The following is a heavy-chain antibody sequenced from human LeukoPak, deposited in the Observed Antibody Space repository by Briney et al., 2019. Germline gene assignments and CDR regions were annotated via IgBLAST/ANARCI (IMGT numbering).Heavy chain of an antibody. J-gene: IGHJ3*02. CDR2: FDPEDGET. V-gene: IGHV1-24*01. CDR3: ATLLPYGSGSYYNPHAFDI. CDR1: GYTLTELS. Sequence: ASVKVSCKVSGYTLTELSMHWVRQAPGKGLEWMGSFDPEDGETIYAQKFQGRVTMTEDTSTDTAYMELSSLRSEDTAVYYCATLLPYGSGSYYNPHAFDIWGQGTMVTVSS. D-gene: IGHD3-10*01.